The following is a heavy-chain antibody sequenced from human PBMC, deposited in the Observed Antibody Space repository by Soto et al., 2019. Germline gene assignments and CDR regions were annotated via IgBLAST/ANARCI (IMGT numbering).Heavy chain of an antibody. CDR3: AKDCYRYSSSWNPSTWFDY. V-gene: IGHV3-9*01. CDR1: GFTFDDYA. J-gene: IGHJ4*02. CDR2: ISWNSGSI. D-gene: IGHD6-13*01. Sequence: HPGGSLRLSCAASGFTFDDYAMHWVRQAPGKGLEWVSGISWNSGSIGYADSVKGRFTISRDNAKNSLYLQMNSLRAEDTALYYCAKDCYRYSSSWNPSTWFDYWGQGTLVTVSS.